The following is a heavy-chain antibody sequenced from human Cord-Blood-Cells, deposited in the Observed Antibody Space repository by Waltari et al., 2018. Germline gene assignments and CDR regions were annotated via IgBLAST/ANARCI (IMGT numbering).Heavy chain of an antibody. CDR3: AKDRQQGDLGAFDI. J-gene: IGHJ3*02. Sequence: QVQLVESGGGVVQPGRSLRLSCAAPGFPFSSYGRRWVRQAPGKGLEWVAVISYDGSNKYYADSVKGRFTISRDNSKNTLYLQMNSLRAEDTAVYYCAKDRQQGDLGAFDIWGQGTMVTVSS. CDR1: GFPFSSYG. CDR2: ISYDGSNK. V-gene: IGHV3-30*18. D-gene: IGHD3-10*01.